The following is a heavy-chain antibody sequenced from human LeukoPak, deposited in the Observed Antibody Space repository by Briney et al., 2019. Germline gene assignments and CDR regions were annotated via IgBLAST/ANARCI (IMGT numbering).Heavy chain of an antibody. CDR3: ARALRYFDWLSTSPEYNWFDP. CDR2: ISSSSSTI. CDR1: GFTFSSYS. V-gene: IGHV3-48*01. J-gene: IGHJ5*02. Sequence: PGGSLRLSCAASGFTFSSYSMNWVRQAPGKGLEWVSYISSSSSTIYYADSVKGRFTISRDNAKNSLYLQMNRLRAEDTAVYYCARALRYFDWLSTSPEYNWFDPWGQGTLVTVSS. D-gene: IGHD3-9*01.